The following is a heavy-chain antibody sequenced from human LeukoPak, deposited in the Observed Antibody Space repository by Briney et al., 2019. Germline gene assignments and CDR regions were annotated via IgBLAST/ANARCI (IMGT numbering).Heavy chain of an antibody. CDR1: GFTFSSYS. D-gene: IGHD5-18*01. Sequence: GGSLRLSCAASGFTFSSYSMNWVRQAPGKGLEWVSSISGSSSYIYYADSVKGRFTISRDNAKNSLYLQMNSLRAEDTAVYYCARDPIYSYGRRIFDYWGQGTLVTVSS. CDR3: ARDPIYSYGRRIFDY. J-gene: IGHJ4*02. V-gene: IGHV3-21*01. CDR2: ISGSSSYI.